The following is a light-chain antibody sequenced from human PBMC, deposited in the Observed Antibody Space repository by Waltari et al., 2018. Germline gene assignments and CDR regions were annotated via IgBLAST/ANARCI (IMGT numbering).Light chain of an antibody. J-gene: IGLJ2*01. CDR3: SSFTSSTTGI. Sequence: SALTQPDSVSGSPGQSITISCSGISSDSGGYNYVSWYQRHPGEAPKVIIYDVTKRPSGDSNRFSGSKSGSSASLTITGLQPEDEADYYCSSFTSSTTGIFGGGTKLTVL. CDR1: SSDSGGYNY. V-gene: IGLV2-14*03. CDR2: DVT.